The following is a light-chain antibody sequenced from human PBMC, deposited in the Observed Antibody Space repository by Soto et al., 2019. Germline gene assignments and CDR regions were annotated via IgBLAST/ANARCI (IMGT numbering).Light chain of an antibody. Sequence: DIQMTQSPSSLSASVGDRVTITCRASQGIRNDLIWYQQKPGKAPKRLIYGASNLQSGVPSRFTGSESGTEFTLTISSLQPEDFATYYCLQHNIYPWTFGQGTKVEIK. CDR2: GAS. V-gene: IGKV1-17*01. J-gene: IGKJ1*01. CDR1: QGIRND. CDR3: LQHNIYPWT.